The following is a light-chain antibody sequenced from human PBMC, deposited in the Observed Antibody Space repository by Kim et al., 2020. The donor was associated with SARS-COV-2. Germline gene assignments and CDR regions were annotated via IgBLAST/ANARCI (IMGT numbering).Light chain of an antibody. CDR1: QSIRGNY. CDR2: GAS. Sequence: EIVLTQSPGTLSLSPGERATLSCRASQSIRGNYLAWYQQSPGQAPRLLIYGASNRATGIPDRFSGSGSGTDFTLTISRLEPEDFAVYYCQQYGSSPPYTFGQGTKLEI. CDR3: QQYGSSPPYT. V-gene: IGKV3-20*01. J-gene: IGKJ2*01.